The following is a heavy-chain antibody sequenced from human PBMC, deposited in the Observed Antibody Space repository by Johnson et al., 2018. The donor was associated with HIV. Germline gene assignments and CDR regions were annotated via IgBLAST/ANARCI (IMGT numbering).Heavy chain of an antibody. CDR3: ARDPSPIVGATYAFDI. Sequence: VQLVESGGGLIQPGGSLRLSCAASGFTVSSNYMSWVRQAPGKGLEWVSVIYSGGSTYYAASVKGRFTISRDNSKNTLYLQMNSLSAEDTAVYYCARDPSPIVGATYAFDIWGQGTMVTVSS. J-gene: IGHJ3*02. CDR2: IYSGGST. V-gene: IGHV3-53*01. CDR1: GFTVSSNY. D-gene: IGHD1-26*01.